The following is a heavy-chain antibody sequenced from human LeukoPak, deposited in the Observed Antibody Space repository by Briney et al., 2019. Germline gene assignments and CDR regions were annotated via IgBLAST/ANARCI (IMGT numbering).Heavy chain of an antibody. D-gene: IGHD1-26*01. J-gene: IGHJ4*02. CDR2: VDPRNGGT. CDR3: EKIGNFGSYLDFES. CDR1: GYTFTAYY. Sequence: GASVKVSCKPSGYTFTAYYTHWVRQAPGQGLEWMGWVDPRNGGTKYAQNFQGRVTMTRDTSISTAYMELSSLRSDDTAIYYCEKIGNFGSYLDFESWGQGTLVTVSS. V-gene: IGHV1-2*02.